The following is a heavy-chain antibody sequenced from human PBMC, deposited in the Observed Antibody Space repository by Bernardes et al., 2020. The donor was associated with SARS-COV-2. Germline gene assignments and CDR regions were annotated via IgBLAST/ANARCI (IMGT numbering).Heavy chain of an antibody. CDR2: IYYSGST. CDR3: ARDALGSITIFGVVTRDGMDV. Sequence: SETLSLTCTVSGGSISSGDYYWSWIRQPPGKGLEWIGYIYYSGSTYYNPSLKSRVTISVDTSKNQFSLKLSSVTAADPAVYYFARDALGSITIFGVVTRDGMDVWGQGTTVTVSS. J-gene: IGHJ6*02. D-gene: IGHD3-3*01. V-gene: IGHV4-30-4*01. CDR1: GGSISSGDYY.